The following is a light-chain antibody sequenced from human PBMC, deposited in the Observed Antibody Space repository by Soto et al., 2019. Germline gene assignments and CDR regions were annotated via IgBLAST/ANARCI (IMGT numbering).Light chain of an antibody. V-gene: IGLV2-11*01. J-gene: IGLJ1*01. Sequence: QSALTQPRSVSGSPGQSVTISCTGTSSDVGGYNYVSWYQQHPGKAPKLMIYDVSKRPSGVPDRFSGSQSGNTASLTISGLQAEDEADYYCCSYAGSPRVFGTGTKLTVL. CDR2: DVS. CDR3: CSYAGSPRV. CDR1: SSDVGGYNY.